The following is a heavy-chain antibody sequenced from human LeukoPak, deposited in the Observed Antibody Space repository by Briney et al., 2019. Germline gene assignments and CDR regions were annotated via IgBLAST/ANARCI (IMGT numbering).Heavy chain of an antibody. CDR2: ISGSGGST. CDR3: ANGLFVSGSHYVQIDY. V-gene: IGHV3-23*01. J-gene: IGHJ4*02. Sequence: PGGSLRLSCSASGFTFGSYAMSWVRQAPGKGLEWVSAISGSGGSTYYADSVKGRFTISRDNSKNTLYLQMNSLRAEDTAVYYCANGLFVSGSHYVQIDYWGQGTLVTVSS. CDR1: GFTFGSYA. D-gene: IGHD1-26*01.